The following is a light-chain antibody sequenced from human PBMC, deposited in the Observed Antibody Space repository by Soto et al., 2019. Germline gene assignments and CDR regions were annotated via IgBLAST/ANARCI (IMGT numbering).Light chain of an antibody. CDR2: LGS. Sequence: DIVMPQSPLSLPVAPGEAASISCKSSQSLLHGNGFNYLNWYLQKPGQSPQLLIYLGSNRASGVPDRISCSGSGTDFTLKISRVEAEDVGVYYCMQPLQTPLTFGGGTKVEIK. V-gene: IGKV2-28*01. J-gene: IGKJ4*01. CDR3: MQPLQTPLT. CDR1: QSLLHGNGFNY.